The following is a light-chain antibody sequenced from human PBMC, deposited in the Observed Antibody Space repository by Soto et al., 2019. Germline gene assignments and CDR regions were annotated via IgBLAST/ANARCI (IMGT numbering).Light chain of an antibody. CDR1: QSVSSSY. V-gene: IGKV3-20*01. Sequence: EIVLTPSPGTLSLSPGERATLSCRASQSVSSSYLAWYQQKPGQAPRLLIYGASSRATGIPDRFSGSGSGTDFTLTISRLEPEDFAVYYCQQYGSSPQVTFGGGTKVDIK. J-gene: IGKJ4*01. CDR3: QQYGSSPQVT. CDR2: GAS.